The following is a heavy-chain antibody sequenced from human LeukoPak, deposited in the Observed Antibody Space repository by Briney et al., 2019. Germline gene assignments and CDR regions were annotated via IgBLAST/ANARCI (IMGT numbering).Heavy chain of an antibody. J-gene: IGHJ4*02. CDR2: ISGSGTST. V-gene: IGHV3-11*01. Sequence: GVSLRLSCAASGFTFSHYWMRWVRQAPGEGLEWVLYISGSGTSTVYADSVKGRFTISRDNAKNSLYLHMNSLRAEHTAVYYCARATGRANGAHFDYWGQGTLVTVSS. CDR1: GFTFSHYW. D-gene: IGHD4-17*01. CDR3: ARATGRANGAHFDY.